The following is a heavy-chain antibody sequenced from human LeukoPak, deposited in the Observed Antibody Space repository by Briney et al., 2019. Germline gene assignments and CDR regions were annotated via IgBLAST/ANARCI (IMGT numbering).Heavy chain of an antibody. V-gene: IGHV3-53*01. CDR1: GFTVSSNH. CDR3: ARSRYSYGCFDY. CDR2: IYSGGST. Sequence: PGGSLRLSCAASGFTVSSNHMSWVRQAPGKGLEWVSVIYSGGSTYYADSVKGRSTISRDNSKNTLYLQMNSLRAEDTAVYYCARSRYSYGCFDYWGQGTLVTVSS. D-gene: IGHD5-18*01. J-gene: IGHJ4*02.